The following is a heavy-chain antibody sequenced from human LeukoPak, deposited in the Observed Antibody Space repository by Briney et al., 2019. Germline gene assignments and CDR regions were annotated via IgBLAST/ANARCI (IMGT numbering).Heavy chain of an antibody. Sequence: GGSLRLSCAASGFTFSSYSMNWVRQAPGKGLEWVANIKQDGSEKYYVDSVKGRFTISRDNAKNSLYLQMNSLRAEDTAVYYCARDGSTVTLFDYWGQGTLVTVSS. CDR3: ARDGSTVTLFDY. J-gene: IGHJ4*02. V-gene: IGHV3-7*01. CDR2: IKQDGSEK. CDR1: GFTFSSYS. D-gene: IGHD4-17*01.